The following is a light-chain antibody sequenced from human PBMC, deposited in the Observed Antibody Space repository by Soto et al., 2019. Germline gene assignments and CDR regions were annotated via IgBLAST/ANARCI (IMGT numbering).Light chain of an antibody. J-gene: IGKJ4*01. CDR1: QSISSW. CDR3: QQYNSFLT. V-gene: IGKV1-5*01. Sequence: DIQMTQSPSTLSASVGDRVTITYRASQSISSWLAWYQQKPGKAPKLLIYDASSLESGVPSRFSGSGSGTEFTLTISSLQPDDFATYYCQQYNSFLTFGGGTKVDIK. CDR2: DAS.